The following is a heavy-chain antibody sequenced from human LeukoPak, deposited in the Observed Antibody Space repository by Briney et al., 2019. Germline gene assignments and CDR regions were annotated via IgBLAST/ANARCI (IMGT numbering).Heavy chain of an antibody. V-gene: IGHV3-53*01. Sequence: GGSLRLSCAASGFTVSSNYMSWVRQAPGRGLEWVSVIYSGGSTYYADSVKGRFTISRDNSKNTLYLQMNSLRAEDTAVYYCARTNYYDSSGYYGDYWGQGTLVTVSS. D-gene: IGHD3-22*01. CDR3: ARTNYYDSSGYYGDY. J-gene: IGHJ4*02. CDR1: GFTVSSNY. CDR2: IYSGGST.